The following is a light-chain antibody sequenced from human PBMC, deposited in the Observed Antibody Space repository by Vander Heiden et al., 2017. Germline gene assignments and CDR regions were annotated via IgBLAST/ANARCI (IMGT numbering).Light chain of an antibody. CDR2: KDT. CDR3: QGWDSYTVI. Sequence: SYDLSQARPLLVALGQTAKITCEEDNDGSKNVHWYQQKPSQAPILVIYKDTNRPSGIHDRFSGSNSGNAATLTITRAQAEDEADYYCQGWDSYTVIFGGGTKLSV. CDR1: NDGSKN. V-gene: IGLV3-9*01. J-gene: IGLJ2*01.